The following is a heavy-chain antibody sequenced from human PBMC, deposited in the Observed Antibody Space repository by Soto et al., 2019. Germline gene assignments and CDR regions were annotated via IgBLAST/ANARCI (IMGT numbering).Heavy chain of an antibody. D-gene: IGHD6-19*01. CDR2: ISWDGGST. V-gene: IGHV3-43D*04. Sequence: HPGGSLRLSCAASGFTFDDYAMHWVRQAPGKGLEWVSLISWDGGSTYYADSVRGRFTISRDNSKNSLYLQMNSLRAEDTALYYCAKAPAVAGTSYFQHWGQGTLVTVSS. CDR1: GFTFDDYA. CDR3: AKAPAVAGTSYFQH. J-gene: IGHJ1*01.